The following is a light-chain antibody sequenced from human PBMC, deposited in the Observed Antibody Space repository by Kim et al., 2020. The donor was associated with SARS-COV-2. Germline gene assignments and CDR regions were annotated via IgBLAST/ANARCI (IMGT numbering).Light chain of an antibody. J-gene: IGLJ3*02. V-gene: IGLV2-23*01. Sequence: GQSITISCTGTSSDVGSYNLVSWYQQHPGKAPKLMIYEGSKRPSGVSNRFSGSKSGNTASLTISGLQAEDEADYYCCSYAGSSTWVFGGGTQLTLL. CDR3: CSYAGSSTWV. CDR2: EGS. CDR1: SSDVGSYNL.